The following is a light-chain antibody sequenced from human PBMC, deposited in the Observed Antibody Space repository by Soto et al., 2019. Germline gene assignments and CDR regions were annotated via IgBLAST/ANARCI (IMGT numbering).Light chain of an antibody. V-gene: IGKV1-39*01. J-gene: IGKJ4*01. CDR3: QQTYRTPLT. Sequence: IQMTQSPSTLSASVGDRVTITCRASQSISSWLAWYQQKPGKAPKLLIYAASSLHSGVPSRFSGSGSGTDFTLTISSLQPEDFATYSCQQTYRTPLTFGGGTKVDIK. CDR2: AAS. CDR1: QSISSW.